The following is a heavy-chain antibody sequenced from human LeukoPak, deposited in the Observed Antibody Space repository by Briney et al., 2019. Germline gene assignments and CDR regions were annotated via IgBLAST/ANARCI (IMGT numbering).Heavy chain of an antibody. J-gene: IGHJ3*02. CDR2: VSASANST. D-gene: IGHD2-2*01. CDR3: ARGPSCSSHSCYVIGALDI. Sequence: GGSLRLSCAASGFMFDIYAMTWVRRAPGKGLEWVSGVSASANSTYYADGVKGRFTISRDNTRNTLYLQMNSLSVDDTAVYYCARGPSCSSHSCYVIGALDIWGQGTLVTVSS. CDR1: GFMFDIYA. V-gene: IGHV3-23*01.